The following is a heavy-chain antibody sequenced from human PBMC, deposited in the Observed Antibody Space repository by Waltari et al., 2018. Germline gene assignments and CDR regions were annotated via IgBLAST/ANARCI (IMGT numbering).Heavy chain of an antibody. CDR3: ANYRVGRD. Sequence: QVQLQESGPGLVKPSETLSLPCTVSGASISGSFWSWIRQPPGKGLEWIGYIYSSGSTSGSTNYNPSLKCRVTISVDTSKNQFSLMLSSVTTADTAVYYCANYRVGRDWGQGTLVTVSS. J-gene: IGHJ4*02. CDR2: IYSSGSTSGST. V-gene: IGHV4-59*03. CDR1: GASISGSF. D-gene: IGHD1-7*01.